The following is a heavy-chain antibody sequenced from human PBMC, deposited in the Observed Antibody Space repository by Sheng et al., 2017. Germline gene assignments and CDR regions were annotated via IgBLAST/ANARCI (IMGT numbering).Heavy chain of an antibody. CDR2: IYHSGST. CDR1: GYSISSGYY. V-gene: IGHV4-38-2*02. J-gene: IGHJ6*02. Sequence: QVQLQESGPGLVKPSETLSLTCAVSGYSISSGYYWGWIRQPPGKGLEWIGSIYHSGSTYYNPSLKSRVTISVDTSKNQFSLKLSSVTAADTAVYYCARDNYYYGSGSYAPSSYYYYGMDVWGQGTTVTVSS. CDR3: ARDNYYYGSGSYAPSSYYYYGMDV. D-gene: IGHD3-10*01.